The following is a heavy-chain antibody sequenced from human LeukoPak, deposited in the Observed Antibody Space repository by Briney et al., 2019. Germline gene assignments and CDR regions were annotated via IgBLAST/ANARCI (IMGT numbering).Heavy chain of an antibody. CDR2: IYPGDSDT. J-gene: IGHJ6*03. CDR1: GYSFTNYW. V-gene: IGHV5-51*01. CDR3: ARSAKYYYYMDV. Sequence: GESLKISCQGSGYSFTNYWIAWVRQMPGKGLECMGIIYPGDSDTRYSPSFQGQVTISADKSISTAYLQWSSLKASDTAMYYCARSAKYYYYMDVWGKGTTVTVSS.